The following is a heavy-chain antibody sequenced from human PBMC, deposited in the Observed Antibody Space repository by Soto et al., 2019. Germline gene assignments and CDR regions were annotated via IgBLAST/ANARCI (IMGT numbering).Heavy chain of an antibody. Sequence: QSGPTLVNPTQTLTLTCTLSGLSLSTSGVGVGWIRQPPGKALEWLALIYWDDDKRYSPSLKSRLTITKDTSKNQVVLTMTNMDPVDTATYYCAHITVATTKGGYYYYMEVWGKGTTVTVT. J-gene: IGHJ6*03. D-gene: IGHD5-12*01. CDR2: IYWDDDK. V-gene: IGHV2-5*02. CDR3: AHITVATTKGGYYYYMEV. CDR1: GLSLSTSGVG.